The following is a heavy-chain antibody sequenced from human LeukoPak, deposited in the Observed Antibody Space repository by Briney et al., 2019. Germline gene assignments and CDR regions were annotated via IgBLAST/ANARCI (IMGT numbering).Heavy chain of an antibody. CDR2: ISYDGSNK. J-gene: IGHJ4*02. D-gene: IGHD3-16*01. Sequence: GGSLRLSCAASGFTFSSYAMSWVRQAPGKGLEWVAVISYDGSNKYYADSVKGRFTISRDNSKNTLYLQMNSLRAEDTAVYYCAKDWGLDYWGQGTLVTVSS. CDR1: GFTFSSYA. CDR3: AKDWGLDY. V-gene: IGHV3-30*18.